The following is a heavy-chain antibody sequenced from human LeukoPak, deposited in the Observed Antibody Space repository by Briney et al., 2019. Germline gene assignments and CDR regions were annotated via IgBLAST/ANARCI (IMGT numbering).Heavy chain of an antibody. CDR2: ISSSSSWI. J-gene: IGHJ4*02. CDR1: GIPFSDYY. D-gene: IGHD6-13*01. V-gene: IGHV3-48*02. CDR3: ARDGTREQQVVPSDY. Sequence: TGGSLRLSCVVSGIPFSDYYMNWVRQAPGKGLEWVSHISSSSSWIYYADSVKGRFTISRDNAKKSLHLQMNSLRDEDTAVYYCARDGTREQQVVPSDYWGQGTLVTVSS.